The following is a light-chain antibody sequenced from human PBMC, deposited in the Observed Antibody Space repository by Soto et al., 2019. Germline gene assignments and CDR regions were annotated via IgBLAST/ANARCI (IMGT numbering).Light chain of an antibody. CDR3: LQDYSYPRT. V-gene: IGKV1-6*01. J-gene: IGKJ1*01. CDR2: TAS. CDR1: QDIRRD. Sequence: AIQMTQSPSSLAASVGDRVTISCRASQDIRRDLSWFQQISGTAPRLLIYTASTLRSGVPSRFGGSGSGTDFALTISSLQPEDSATYFCLQDYSYPRTFGQGTSVEI.